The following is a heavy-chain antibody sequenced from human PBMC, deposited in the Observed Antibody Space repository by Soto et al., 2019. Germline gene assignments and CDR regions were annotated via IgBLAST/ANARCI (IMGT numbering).Heavy chain of an antibody. Sequence: QVQLQESGPGLVKPSQTLSLTCTVSGGSISNGGYYWSWIRQHPGKGLEWIGYIYYSGSTYYNPSLKSRVTISVDTSKNQFSLKLSSVTAADTAVYYCAREGSEGSWYYYYYGMDVWGQGTTVTVSS. CDR1: GGSISNGGYY. CDR2: IYYSGST. D-gene: IGHD6-13*01. V-gene: IGHV4-31*03. J-gene: IGHJ6*02. CDR3: AREGSEGSWYYYYYGMDV.